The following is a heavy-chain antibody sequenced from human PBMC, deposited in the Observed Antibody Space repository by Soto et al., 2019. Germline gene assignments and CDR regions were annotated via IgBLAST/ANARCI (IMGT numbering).Heavy chain of an antibody. D-gene: IGHD6-19*01. Sequence: ASVKVSCKASGYTFTSYDINWVRQATGQGLEWMGWMNPNSGNTGYAQKFQGRVTMTRNTSISTAYMELSSLRSEDTAVYYCARFGSDSSGWYNWFDPWGQGTLVTVSS. J-gene: IGHJ5*02. CDR2: MNPNSGNT. CDR1: GYTFTSYD. CDR3: ARFGSDSSGWYNWFDP. V-gene: IGHV1-8*01.